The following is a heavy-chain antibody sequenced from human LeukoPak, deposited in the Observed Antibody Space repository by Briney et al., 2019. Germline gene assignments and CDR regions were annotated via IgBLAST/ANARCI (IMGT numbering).Heavy chain of an antibody. CDR2: ISTGSTYT. Sequence: GGSLRLSYAASGFTFSDYYMTWIRQAPGKGLEWLSYISTGSTYTNYANSVKGRFTISRDNAKNSLYLQLNSLRAEDTAVYYCTREDNWYFDLWGRGTLVTVSS. CDR3: TREDNWYFDL. V-gene: IGHV3-11*05. CDR1: GFTFSDYY. J-gene: IGHJ2*01.